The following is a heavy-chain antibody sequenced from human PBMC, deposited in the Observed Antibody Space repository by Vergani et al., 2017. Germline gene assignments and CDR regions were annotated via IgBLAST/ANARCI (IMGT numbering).Heavy chain of an antibody. V-gene: IGHV3-15*07. CDR1: GFSFRNAW. Sequence: EVQLVDSGGGLVQPGGSLRLSCAASGFSFRNAWMNWVRRTPGKGLEWVGRIKSTFDRGTTDYAAAVKGRFTISRDYSKNTLFLQMNGLKTEDIGVYYCTTDPRYCGDGSCYWLRDHHYYGMDVWGQGTTVTVSS. CDR3: TTDPRYCGDGSCYWLRDHHYYGMDV. D-gene: IGHD2-21*01. CDR2: IKSTFDRGTT. J-gene: IGHJ6*02.